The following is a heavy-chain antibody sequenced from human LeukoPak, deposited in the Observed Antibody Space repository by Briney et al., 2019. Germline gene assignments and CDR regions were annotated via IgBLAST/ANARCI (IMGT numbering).Heavy chain of an antibody. CDR3: AQSLGSSNWIGNWFDP. CDR2: IYYTGRT. J-gene: IGHJ5*02. Sequence: SETQSLTCTVSGGSISSSSHSWGWIRQPPGKGLEWTGSIYYTGRTYHHPSLKSRVTISVDTSKNQFSLKLNSGTAADTAVYYCAQSLGSSNWIGNWFDPWGQGTLVSVSS. D-gene: IGHD6-13*01. V-gene: IGHV4-39*01. CDR1: GGSISSSSHS.